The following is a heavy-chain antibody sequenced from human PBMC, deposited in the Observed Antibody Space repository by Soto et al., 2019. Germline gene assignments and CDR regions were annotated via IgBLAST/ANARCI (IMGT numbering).Heavy chain of an antibody. J-gene: IGHJ4*02. D-gene: IGHD6-19*01. CDR2: IYYSGST. V-gene: IGHV4-59*08. Sequence: SETLSLTCTVSGGSISSYYWSWIRQPPGKGLEWIGYIYYSGSTNYNPSLKSRVTISVDTSKNQFSLKLSSVTAADTAVYYCARRRIAVAGAYFDYWGQGTLVTVSS. CDR1: GGSISSYY. CDR3: ARRRIAVAGAYFDY.